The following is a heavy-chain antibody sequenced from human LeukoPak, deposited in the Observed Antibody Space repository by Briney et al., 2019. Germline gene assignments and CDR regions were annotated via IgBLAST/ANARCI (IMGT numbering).Heavy chain of an antibody. J-gene: IGHJ6*03. CDR2: IYFSGTA. CDR3: ASVGMTKGRRYYYYMDV. CDR1: GGSISSYY. Sequence: PSETLSLTCTVSGGSISSYYWSWIRQPPGKGLECIGYIYFSGTANYNPSLKSRVTISVDTSKKQFSLKLSSVTAADTAVYYCASVGMTKGRRYYYYMDVWGKGTTVTISS. D-gene: IGHD2-15*01. V-gene: IGHV4-59*01.